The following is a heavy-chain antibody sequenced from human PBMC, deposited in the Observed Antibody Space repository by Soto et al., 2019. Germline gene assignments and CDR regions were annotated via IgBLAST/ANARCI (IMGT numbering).Heavy chain of an antibody. CDR2: IYYTGST. Sequence: PSETLSLTCTVSGGSIRSGDYYWSWIRQPPGKGLEWIGYIYYTGSTYYNPSLKSRVTISVDTSKNQFSLNLSSVTAADTAVYYCARILRDGYNYLDYWGQGTLVTVSS. D-gene: IGHD5-12*01. V-gene: IGHV4-30-4*01. J-gene: IGHJ4*02. CDR3: ARILRDGYNYLDY. CDR1: GGSIRSGDYY.